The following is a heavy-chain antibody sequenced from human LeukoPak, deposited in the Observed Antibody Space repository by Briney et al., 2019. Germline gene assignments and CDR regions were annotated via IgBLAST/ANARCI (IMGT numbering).Heavy chain of an antibody. V-gene: IGHV4-61*02. CDR3: TGGGQTRYCSGGSCYPNWFDP. D-gene: IGHD2-15*01. CDR2: IYTSGST. CDR1: GGSISSGSYY. Sequence: SETLSLTCTVYGGSISSGSYYWRWIRQPAGRGLEWIGRIYTSGSTNYNHSLKSRVTISVDTSKHQFSLKLSSVTAADTAVYYCTGGGQTRYCSGGSCYPNWFDPWGQGTLVTVSS. J-gene: IGHJ5*02.